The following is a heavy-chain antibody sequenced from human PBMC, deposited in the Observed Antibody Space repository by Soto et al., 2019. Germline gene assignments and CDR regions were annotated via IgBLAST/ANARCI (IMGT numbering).Heavy chain of an antibody. CDR1: GFTFSSYG. CDR3: AKDSVWFGELYYFDY. CDR2: ISYVGSNN. J-gene: IGHJ4*02. V-gene: IGHV3-30*18. Sequence: GGSLRLSCAASGFTFSSYGMHWVRQAPGKGLDWVAVISYVGSNNYFADSVKGRFTISRDNSKNTLYLQMNSLRAEDTAVYYCAKDSVWFGELYYFDYWGQGTLVTVSS. D-gene: IGHD3-10*01.